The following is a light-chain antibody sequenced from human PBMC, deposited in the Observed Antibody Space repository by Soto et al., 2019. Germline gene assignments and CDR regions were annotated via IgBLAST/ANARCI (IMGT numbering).Light chain of an antibody. CDR1: SSDVGAYNY. V-gene: IGLV2-14*01. CDR2: EVN. J-gene: IGLJ3*02. CDR3: SSFTRTNTWV. Sequence: QAASVSGSPGQSITISCTGTSSDVGAYNYVSWYQQHPGKAPKLMLYEVNNRPSGISNRFSASKSGNTASLTISGLQPEDEADYYCSSFTRTNTWVFGGGTKLTVL.